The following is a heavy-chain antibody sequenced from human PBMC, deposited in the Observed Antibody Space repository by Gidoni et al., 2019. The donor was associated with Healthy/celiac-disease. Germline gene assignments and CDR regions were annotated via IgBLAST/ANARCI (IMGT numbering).Heavy chain of an antibody. CDR2: ISSSSSTI. D-gene: IGHD1-26*01. CDR1: GFTFSSYS. V-gene: IGHV3-48*02. Sequence: EVQLVESGGGLVQPGGSLRLSCAASGFTFSSYSMNWVRKAPGKGLEWVSYISSSSSTIYYADSVKGRFTISRDNAKNSLYLQMNSLRDEDTAVYYCARDYEGATSYYYYYGMDVWGQGTTVTVSS. J-gene: IGHJ6*02. CDR3: ARDYEGATSYYYYYGMDV.